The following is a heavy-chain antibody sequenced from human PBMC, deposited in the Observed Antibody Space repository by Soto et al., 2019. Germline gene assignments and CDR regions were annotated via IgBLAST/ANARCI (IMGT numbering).Heavy chain of an antibody. V-gene: IGHV1-24*01. CDR3: ATRIDSSGYYQPFDY. CDR2: FDPEDGET. D-gene: IGHD3-22*01. J-gene: IGHJ4*02. Sequence: ASVKVSCKVSGYTLTELSMHWVRQAPGKGLEWMGGFDPEDGETIYAQKFQGRVTMTEDTSTDTAYMELSSLRSEDTAVYYCATRIDSSGYYQPFDYWGQGTLVTVSS. CDR1: GYTLTELS.